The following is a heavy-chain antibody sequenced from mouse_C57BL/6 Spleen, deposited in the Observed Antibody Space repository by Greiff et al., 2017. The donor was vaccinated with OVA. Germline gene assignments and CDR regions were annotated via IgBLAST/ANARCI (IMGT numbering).Heavy chain of an antibody. Sequence: EVQLQESGGGLVKPGGSLKLSCAASGFTFSSYAMSWVRQTPEKRLEWVATISDGGSYTYYPDNVKGRFTISRDNAKNNLYLQMSHLKSEDTAMYYCAREGGDWDFDVWGTGTTVTVSS. J-gene: IGHJ1*03. CDR2: ISDGGSYT. CDR1: GFTFSSYA. CDR3: AREGGDWDFDV. V-gene: IGHV5-4*01.